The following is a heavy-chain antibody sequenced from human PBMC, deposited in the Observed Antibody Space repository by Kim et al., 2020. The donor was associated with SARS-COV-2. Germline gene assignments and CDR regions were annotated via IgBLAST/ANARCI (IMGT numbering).Heavy chain of an antibody. V-gene: IGHV4-31*03. CDR2: IYYSGST. J-gene: IGHJ6*02. D-gene: IGHD3-9*01. CDR3: ARDQAHLEYYDIPYYYYGMDV. Sequence: SETLSLTCTVSGGSISSGGYYWSWIRQHPGKGLEWIGYIYYSGSTYYNPSLKSRVTISVDTSKNQFSLKLSSVTAADTAVYYCARDQAHLEYYDIPYYYYGMDVWGQGTTVTVSS. CDR1: GGSISSGGYY.